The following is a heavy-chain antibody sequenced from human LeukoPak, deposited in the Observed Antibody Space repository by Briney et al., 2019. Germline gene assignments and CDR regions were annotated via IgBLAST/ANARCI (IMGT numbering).Heavy chain of an antibody. CDR1: GGSISSGGYY. CDR2: IYHSGST. CDR3: ARLLVPNWFDP. D-gene: IGHD6-6*01. J-gene: IGHJ5*02. V-gene: IGHV4-30-2*01. Sequence: PSQTLSLTCTVSGGSISSGGYYWSWIRQPPGKGLEWIGYIYHSGSTYYNPSLKSRVTISVDRSKNQFSLKLSSVTAADTAVYYCARLLVPNWFDPWGQGTLVTVSS.